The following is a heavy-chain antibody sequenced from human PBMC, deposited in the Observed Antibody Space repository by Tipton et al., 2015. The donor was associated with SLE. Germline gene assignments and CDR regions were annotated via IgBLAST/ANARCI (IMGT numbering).Heavy chain of an antibody. CDR2: INSNSGAT. CDR1: GYTFSVYY. V-gene: IGHV1-2*02. D-gene: IGHD3-16*01. Sequence: QLVQSGAEVKKPGASVKVSCKASGYTFSVYYIHWVRQAPGQGLEWMGWINSNSGATDCAQKFQGRGTMTRDTSITTSYMVLSRLTSDATSLYYCVRGSGGGGFDTWGQGTMVTASS. CDR3: VRGSGGGGFDT. J-gene: IGHJ3*02.